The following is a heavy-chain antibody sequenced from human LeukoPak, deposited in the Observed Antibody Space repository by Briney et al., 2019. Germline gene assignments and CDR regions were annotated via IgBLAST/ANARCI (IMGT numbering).Heavy chain of an antibody. Sequence: PGGSLRLSCAASGFTFSSYGMHWVRQAPGKGLEWVAVISYDGSNKYYADSVKGRFTISRDNSKNTLYLQMNSLRAEDTAVYYCAKDQGTTDYYGMDVWGQGTTVTVSS. J-gene: IGHJ6*02. D-gene: IGHD1-1*01. CDR1: GFTFSSYG. V-gene: IGHV3-30*18. CDR3: AKDQGTTDYYGMDV. CDR2: ISYDGSNK.